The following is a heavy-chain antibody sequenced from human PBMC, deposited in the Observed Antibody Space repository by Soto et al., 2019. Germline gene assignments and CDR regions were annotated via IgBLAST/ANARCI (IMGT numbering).Heavy chain of an antibody. CDR2: IPDAGSNT. D-gene: IGHD3-3*01. V-gene: IGHV3-30*18. CDR3: EKEMAHYHFWSGYSNAASGDYGMDV. Sequence: AGGSLRLSCAASVFTFSSYGMHWVRQAPGQGLEWVAVIPDAGSNTYYADSVKGRFTISRDNSKNTLYLQMNSLRAEDMAVYYCEKEMAHYHFWSGYSNAASGDYGMDVWGQATTGTVSS. CDR1: VFTFSSYG. J-gene: IGHJ6*02.